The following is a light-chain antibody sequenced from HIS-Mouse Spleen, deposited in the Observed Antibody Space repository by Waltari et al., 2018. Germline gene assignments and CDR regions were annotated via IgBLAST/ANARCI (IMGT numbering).Light chain of an antibody. CDR1: RSNIARLY. CDR2: RNH. V-gene: IGLV1-47*01. Sequence: QSVLTQPPSASGTPGPRVTIPCSGSRSNIARLYVSWSQQPPGTAPKLLIYRNHQRPSGVPDRFSGSKSGTSASLAISGLRSEDEADYYCAAWDDSLSGVFGGGTKLTVL. CDR3: AAWDDSLSGV. J-gene: IGLJ2*01.